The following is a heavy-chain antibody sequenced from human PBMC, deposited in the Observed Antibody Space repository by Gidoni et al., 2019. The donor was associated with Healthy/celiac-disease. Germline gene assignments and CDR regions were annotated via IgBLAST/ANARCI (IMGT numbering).Heavy chain of an antibody. CDR1: GFTFSSYA. V-gene: IGHV3-30*01. Sequence: QVQLVESGGGVVQPGRSLRLSCAASGFTFSSYAMHWVRQAPGKGLEWVAVISYDGSNKYYADSVKGRFTISRDNSKNTLYLQMNSLRAEDTAVYYCAREGELLWFGEPVNWYFDLWGRGTLVTVSS. CDR3: AREGELLWFGEPVNWYFDL. J-gene: IGHJ2*01. CDR2: ISYDGSNK. D-gene: IGHD3-10*01.